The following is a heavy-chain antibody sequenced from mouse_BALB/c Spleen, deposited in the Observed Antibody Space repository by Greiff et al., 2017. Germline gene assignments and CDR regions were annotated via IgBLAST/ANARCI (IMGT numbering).Heavy chain of an antibody. CDR3: ARDGDYGNYGFAY. CDR2: IWAGGST. D-gene: IGHD2-1*01. CDR1: GFSLTSYG. Sequence: VQRVESGPGLVAPSQSLSITCTVSGFSLTSYGVHWVRQPPGKGLEWLGVIWAGGSTNYISALMSRLSISKDNSKSQVFLKMNSLQTDDTAMYYCARDGDYGNYGFAYWGQGTLVTVSA. J-gene: IGHJ3*01. V-gene: IGHV2-9*02.